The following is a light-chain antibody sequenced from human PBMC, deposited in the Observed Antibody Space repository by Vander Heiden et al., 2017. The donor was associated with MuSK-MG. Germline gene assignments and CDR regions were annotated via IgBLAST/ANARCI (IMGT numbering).Light chain of an antibody. J-gene: IGKJ5*01. CDR2: DAS. CDR3: QRYGT. CDR1: QTITSPY. V-gene: IGKV3-20*01. Sequence: EIVLTQSPGTLSLSPGERATLSCRASQTITSPYLAWYQQKPGQAPRLLIYDASRRATGITDRFSGSGSGTDFILTISGLEPEDFVVYYCQRYGTFGQGTRLEIK.